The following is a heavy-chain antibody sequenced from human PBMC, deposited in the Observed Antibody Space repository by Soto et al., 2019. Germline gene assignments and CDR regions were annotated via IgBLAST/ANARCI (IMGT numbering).Heavy chain of an antibody. J-gene: IGHJ6*02. CDR1: GYTFTSYG. Sequence: QVQLVQSGAEVKKPGASVKVSCKASGYTFTSYGISWVRQAPGQGLEWMGWISAYNGNTNYAQKLQGRVTMTTDTSTSTAYMELRSLRSDDMAVYYCARDYRIAAAGKSYYYYYGMDVWGQGTTVTVSS. CDR3: ARDYRIAAAGKSYYYYYGMDV. D-gene: IGHD6-13*01. CDR2: ISAYNGNT. V-gene: IGHV1-18*03.